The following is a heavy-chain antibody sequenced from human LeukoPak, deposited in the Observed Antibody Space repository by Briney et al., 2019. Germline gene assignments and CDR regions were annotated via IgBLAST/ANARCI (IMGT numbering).Heavy chain of an antibody. CDR1: GFTFSSYG. V-gene: IGHV3-33*01. J-gene: IGHJ4*02. Sequence: GGSLRLSCAASGFTFSSYGMHWVRQAPGKGLEWVAAIWYDGNNKYYADSVKGRFTISRDNSRNTLSLQMNNLRAEDTAVYYCTRDGEDDSSGHYKPFDYWGQGTLVTVSS. CDR2: IWYDGNNK. D-gene: IGHD3-22*01. CDR3: TRDGEDDSSGHYKPFDY.